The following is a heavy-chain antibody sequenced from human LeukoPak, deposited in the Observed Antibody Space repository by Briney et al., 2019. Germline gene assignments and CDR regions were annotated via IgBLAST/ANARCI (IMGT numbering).Heavy chain of an antibody. CDR2: ISGSGGST. J-gene: IGHJ3*02. Sequence: PGGSLRLSCAASGFTFSSYGMSWVRQAPGKGLEWVSAISGSGGSTYYADSVKGRFTISRDNAKNSLYLQMNSLRAEDTAVYYCARYGIAAAGDHDAFDIWGQGTMVTVSS. CDR1: GFTFSSYG. CDR3: ARYGIAAAGDHDAFDI. V-gene: IGHV3-23*01. D-gene: IGHD6-13*01.